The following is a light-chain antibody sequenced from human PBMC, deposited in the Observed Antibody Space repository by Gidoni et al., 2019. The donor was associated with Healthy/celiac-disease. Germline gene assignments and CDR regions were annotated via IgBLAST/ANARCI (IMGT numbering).Light chain of an antibody. Sequence: SYVLTQPPSVSVAPGKTARITFGGNNIGSKSVHWYQQKPGQAPVLVIYYDSDRPSGIPERFSGSNSGNTATLTISRVEAGDEADYYCQVWDSSSDHLYVFGTGTKVTVL. V-gene: IGLV3-21*04. CDR3: QVWDSSSDHLYV. CDR1: NIGSKS. J-gene: IGLJ1*01. CDR2: YDS.